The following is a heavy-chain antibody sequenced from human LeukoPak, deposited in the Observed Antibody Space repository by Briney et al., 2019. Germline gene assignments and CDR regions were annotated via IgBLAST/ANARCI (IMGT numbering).Heavy chain of an antibody. J-gene: IGHJ4*02. CDR3: AKVTPRRTTGEIFGRYLDY. CDR2: ISSGGNT. CDR1: GGSFSGYY. Sequence: SETLSLTCGVSGGSFSGYYWTWIRQSPGKGLEWIGEISSGGNTNENPSPSLKSRVIISVDRSKNQFSLNLSSVTAADTGLYYGAKVTPRRTTGEIFGRYLDYWGQGTLVTVSS. V-gene: IGHV4-34*01. D-gene: IGHD3-10*01.